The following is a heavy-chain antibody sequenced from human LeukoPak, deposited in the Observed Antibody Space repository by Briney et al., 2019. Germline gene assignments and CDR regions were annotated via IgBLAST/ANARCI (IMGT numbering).Heavy chain of an antibody. CDR1: GYTFTSYY. CDR3: ARDNSVGDNAWWFDP. J-gene: IGHJ5*02. V-gene: IGHV1-46*01. D-gene: IGHD1-26*01. CDR2: INPTGGGT. Sequence: ASVKVSCKASGYTFTSYYMHWVRQAPGQGLEWMGLINPTGGGTGYAQKFQGRVTMTRDMSTSTDYMELSSLRSEDTAIYYCARDNSVGDNAWWFDPWGQGTLVTVSS.